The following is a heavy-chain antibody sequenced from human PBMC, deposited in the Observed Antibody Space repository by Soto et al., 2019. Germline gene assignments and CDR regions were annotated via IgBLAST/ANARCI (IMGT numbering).Heavy chain of an antibody. J-gene: IGHJ4*02. CDR3: AREGFDHRPDY. V-gene: IGHV4-4*02. CDR2: MFASGSS. Sequence: QVQLQESGPGLVKPSETLSLTCAVSGDSISSPNWWSWYRQPPGKGLELVGEMFASGSSNYNPSLHGRVTMSLGTSKNHFSLRLTSLTAADTAIYYCAREGFDHRPDYWGQGIPVTVSS. CDR1: GDSISSPNW.